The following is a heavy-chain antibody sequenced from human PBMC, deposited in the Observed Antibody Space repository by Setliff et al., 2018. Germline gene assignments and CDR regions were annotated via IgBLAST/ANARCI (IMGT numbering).Heavy chain of an antibody. CDR2: IHHSGKA. Sequence: KPSETLSLTCAVSGFSISSGYYWGWIRQPPGKGLEWIVNIHHSGKAYYNPSLKSRVTMSIDKSKNQFSLNLRSVTAADTAVYYCTRAYSGSHDYWGQGTLVTVSS. CDR1: GFSISSGYY. D-gene: IGHD1-26*01. J-gene: IGHJ4*02. CDR3: TRAYSGSHDY. V-gene: IGHV4-38-2*01.